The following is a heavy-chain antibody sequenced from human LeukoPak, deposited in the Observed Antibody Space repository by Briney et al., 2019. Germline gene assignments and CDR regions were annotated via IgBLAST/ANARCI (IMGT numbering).Heavy chain of an antibody. CDR1: GFTVSSNY. CDR2: ISGSGGST. Sequence: GGSLRLSCAASGFTVSSNYMSWVRQAPGKGLEWVSAISGSGGSTYYADSVKGRFTISRDNSKNTLYLQMNSLRAEDTAVYYCARKWLLRRIEAFDIWGQGTMVTVSS. V-gene: IGHV3-23*01. CDR3: ARKWLLRRIEAFDI. D-gene: IGHD3-22*01. J-gene: IGHJ3*02.